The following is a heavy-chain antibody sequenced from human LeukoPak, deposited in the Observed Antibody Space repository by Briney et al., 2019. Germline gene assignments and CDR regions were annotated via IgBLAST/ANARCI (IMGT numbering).Heavy chain of an antibody. V-gene: IGHV3-23*01. CDR3: AKGCSRSISCYNPSRPEYFQH. D-gene: IGHD2-2*01. CDR2: ISGSGGST. CDR1: GFTFSSYA. Sequence: GGSLRLSCAASGFTFSSYAMSWVRQAPGKGLEWVSAISGSGGSTYYADSVKGRFTISRDNSKNTLYLQMNSLRAEDTAVYYCAKGCSRSISCYNPSRPEYFQHWGQGTLVTVSS. J-gene: IGHJ1*01.